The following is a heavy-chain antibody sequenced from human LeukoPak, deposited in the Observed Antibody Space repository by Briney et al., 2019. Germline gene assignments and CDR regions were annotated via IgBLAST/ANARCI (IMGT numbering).Heavy chain of an antibody. Sequence: ASVKVSCKASGYTFTDYYMHWVRQAPGQGLEWMGWINPNSGGTNYAQKFQGRVTMTRDTSISTAYMELSRLRSDDTAVYYCARCIVVVTAIHYGYWFDPWGQGTLVTVSS. J-gene: IGHJ5*02. CDR3: ARCIVVVTAIHYGYWFDP. CDR1: GYTFTDYY. V-gene: IGHV1-2*02. CDR2: INPNSGGT. D-gene: IGHD2-21*02.